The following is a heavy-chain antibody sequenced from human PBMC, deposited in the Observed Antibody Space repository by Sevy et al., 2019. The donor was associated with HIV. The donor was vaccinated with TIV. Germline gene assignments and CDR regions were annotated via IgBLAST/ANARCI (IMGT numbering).Heavy chain of an antibody. V-gene: IGHV4-31*03. CDR1: GGSISSGGYY. Sequence: SETLSLTCTVSGGSISSGGYYWSWIRQHPGKGLEWIGYIYYSGSTYYNPSLKSRVTISVDTSKNQFSLKLSSVTAADTAMYYCAREGIGYCSGGSCYSTYYFGMDVWGQGTTVTVSS. CDR3: AREGIGYCSGGSCYSTYYFGMDV. J-gene: IGHJ6*02. CDR2: IYYSGST. D-gene: IGHD2-15*01.